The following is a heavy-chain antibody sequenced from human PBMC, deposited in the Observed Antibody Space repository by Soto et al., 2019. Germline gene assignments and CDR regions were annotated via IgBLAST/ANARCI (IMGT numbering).Heavy chain of an antibody. CDR2: TYYRSKWYN. V-gene: IGHV6-1*01. CDR3: ARGQLRFLEWSLTYYYYGMDV. Sequence: SQTLSLTCAISGDSVSSNSAAWNWIGQSPSRGLEWLGRTYYRSKWYNDYAVSVKSRITINPDTSKNQFSLQLNSVTPEDTAVYYCARGQLRFLEWSLTYYYYGMDVWGQGTTVTVSS. J-gene: IGHJ6*02. D-gene: IGHD3-3*01. CDR1: GDSVSSNSAA.